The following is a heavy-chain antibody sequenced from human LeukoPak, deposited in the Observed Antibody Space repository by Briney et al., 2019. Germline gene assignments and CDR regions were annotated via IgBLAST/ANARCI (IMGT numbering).Heavy chain of an antibody. D-gene: IGHD6-13*01. CDR1: GFTFSSYG. J-gene: IGHJ4*02. Sequence: GRSLRLSCAASGFTFSSYGMHWVRQAPGKGLEWVAVIWYDGSNKYYADSVKGRFTISRDNSKNTPYLQMNSLRAEDTAVYYCAKIGHSNPFDYWGQGTLVTVSS. V-gene: IGHV3-33*06. CDR3: AKIGHSNPFDY. CDR2: IWYDGSNK.